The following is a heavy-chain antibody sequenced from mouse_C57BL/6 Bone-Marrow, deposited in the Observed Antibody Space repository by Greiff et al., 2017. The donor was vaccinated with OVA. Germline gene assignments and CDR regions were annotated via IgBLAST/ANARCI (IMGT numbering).Heavy chain of an antibody. J-gene: IGHJ1*03. CDR1: GYTFTDYY. Sequence: QVQLQQSGPELVKPGASVKISCKASGYTFTDYYINWVKQRPGQGLEWIGWIYPGSGTTKYNEKFKGKATLTVDTSSSTAYMQLSSLTSEDAAVYVCARDDYYGSSYWWYVDVWGTGTTVTVSS. CDR2: IYPGSGTT. CDR3: ARDDYYGSSYWWYVDV. V-gene: IGHV1-84*01. D-gene: IGHD1-1*01.